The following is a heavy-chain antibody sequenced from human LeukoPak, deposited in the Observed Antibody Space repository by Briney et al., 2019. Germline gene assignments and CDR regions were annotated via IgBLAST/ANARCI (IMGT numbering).Heavy chain of an antibody. J-gene: IGHJ5*02. Sequence: PSETLSLTCTVSGGSIGTYYCSCIRQPAGKGLEWIGRIYTTGSTNYNPSLKSRVTMSVDTSKNQFSLKLTSVTAADTAVYYCATDDNSLPGHNWFDPWGQGTLVTVSS. CDR1: GGSIGTYY. V-gene: IGHV4-4*07. D-gene: IGHD5-24*01. CDR2: IYTTGST. CDR3: ATDDNSLPGHNWFDP.